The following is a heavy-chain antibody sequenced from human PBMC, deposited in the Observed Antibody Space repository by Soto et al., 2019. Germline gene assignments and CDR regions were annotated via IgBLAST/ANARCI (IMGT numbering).Heavy chain of an antibody. Sequence: SETLSLTCVVSGGSLSDYFLSWIRQPPGMALEWIGEINHLGSINYNPSLKSRVTMSVDTSKNQFSLTLNSVTAADTATYYCARGGISHWAYFYYMDVWDRGTTVTVS. CDR2: INHLGSI. J-gene: IGHJ6*03. D-gene: IGHD2-21*01. V-gene: IGHV4-34*01. CDR1: GGSLSDYF. CDR3: ARGGISHWAYFYYMDV.